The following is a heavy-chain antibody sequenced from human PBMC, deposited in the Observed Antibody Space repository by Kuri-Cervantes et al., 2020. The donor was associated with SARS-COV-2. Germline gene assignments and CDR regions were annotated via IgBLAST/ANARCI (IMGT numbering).Heavy chain of an antibody. J-gene: IGHJ6*03. V-gene: IGHV3-7*01. CDR1: GFTFSSYW. CDR2: IKQDGTEK. CDR3: ARDPIDTIFGMAAYYYYYMDV. D-gene: IGHD3-3*01. Sequence: GESLKISCAASGFTFSSYWMSWVRQAPGKGLEWVANIKQDGTEKYYVDSVKGRFTISRDNAKNSLYLQMSSLRAEDTAVYYCARDPIDTIFGMAAYYYYYMDVWGKGTTVTVSS.